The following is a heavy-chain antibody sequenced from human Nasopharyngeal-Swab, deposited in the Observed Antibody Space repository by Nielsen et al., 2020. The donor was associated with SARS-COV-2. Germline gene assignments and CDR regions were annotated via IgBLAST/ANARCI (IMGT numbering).Heavy chain of an antibody. Sequence: GESLKISCSSSGFTFGDYTMSWVRQAPGKGLEWVGFIRSKAHGGTTEYAASLKGRFTISRDDSRSIAYLQLNSLKIEDTAVYYCTRDHWRSYFYYYGMDVWSQGTTVTVSS. CDR2: IRSKAHGGTT. CDR3: TRDHWRSYFYYYGMDV. CDR1: GFTFGDYT. V-gene: IGHV3-49*04. J-gene: IGHJ6*02.